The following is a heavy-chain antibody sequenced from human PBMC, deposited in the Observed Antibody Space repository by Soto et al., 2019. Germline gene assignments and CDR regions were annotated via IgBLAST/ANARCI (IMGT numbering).Heavy chain of an antibody. V-gene: IGHV1-8*01. CDR3: ARDGFLSHDHLVVAQATLGFAP. CDR2: MNPNRGNT. D-gene: IGHD2-2*01. CDR1: GYSFSTYD. J-gene: IGHJ5*02. Sequence: ASVKVSCKASGYSFSTYDINWVRQATGQGLEWMGWMNPNRGNTGYAQNFQGRVTMTSDSSTATAYMELSGLRSEDTAVYYCARDGFLSHDHLVVAQATLGFAPWGQGTLVTVSS.